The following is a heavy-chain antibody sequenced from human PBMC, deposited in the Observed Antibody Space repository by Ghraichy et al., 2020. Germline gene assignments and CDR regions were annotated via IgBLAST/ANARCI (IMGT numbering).Heavy chain of an antibody. CDR2: ISSSSSYI. D-gene: IGHD6-19*01. CDR1: GFTFSSYS. V-gene: IGHV3-21*01. J-gene: IGHJ6*02. Sequence: GGSLRLSCAASGFTFSSYSMNWVRQAPGKWLEWVSSISSSSSYIYYADSVKGRFTISRDNAKNSLYLQMNSLRAEDTAVYYCARGGAVAGHYYYGMDVWGQGTTVTVSS. CDR3: ARGGAVAGHYYYGMDV.